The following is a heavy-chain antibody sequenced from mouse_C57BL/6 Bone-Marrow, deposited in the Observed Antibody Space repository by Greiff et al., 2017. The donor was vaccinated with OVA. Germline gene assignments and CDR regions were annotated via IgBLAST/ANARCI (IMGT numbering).Heavy chain of an antibody. CDR2: IDPSDSYT. Sequence: QVQLQQPGAELVMPGASVKLSCKASGYTFTSYWMHWVKQRPGQGLEWIGEIDPSDSYTNYNQKFKGKSTLTVDKSSSTAYMQLSSLTSEDSAVCYCAREGAPWFAYWGQGTLVTVSA. V-gene: IGHV1-69*01. CDR3: AREGAPWFAY. J-gene: IGHJ3*01. CDR1: GYTFTSYW.